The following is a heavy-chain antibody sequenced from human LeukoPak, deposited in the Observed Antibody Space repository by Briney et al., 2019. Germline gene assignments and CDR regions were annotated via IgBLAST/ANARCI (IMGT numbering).Heavy chain of an antibody. CDR3: ARSRIQTRYSGYK. Sequence: QPGGSLRLSCAVSGFTFSTYLMSWVRQAPGKGLEWVANIKEDGSEKYYVDSVKGRFTISRDNAKNSLYLQINSLRAEDTGVYYCARSRIQTRYSGYKWGQGTLVTVSS. CDR1: GFTFSTYL. V-gene: IGHV3-7*01. CDR2: IKEDGSEK. J-gene: IGHJ4*02. D-gene: IGHD3-9*01.